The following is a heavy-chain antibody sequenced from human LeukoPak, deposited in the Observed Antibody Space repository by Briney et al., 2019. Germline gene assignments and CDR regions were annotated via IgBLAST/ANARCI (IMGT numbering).Heavy chain of an antibody. CDR3: AREGLFLSDDYVWGSYRYTLGY. J-gene: IGHJ4*02. V-gene: IGHV3-66*01. CDR1: GFAVSSNY. D-gene: IGHD3-16*02. Sequence: GGSLRLSCAASGFAVSSNYMSWVRQAPGKGLEWVSFIYSGGSTHYADSVKGRFTISRDNSKNTLYLQMNSLRAEDTAVYYCAREGLFLSDDYVWGSYRYTLGYWGQGTLVTVSS. CDR2: IYSGGST.